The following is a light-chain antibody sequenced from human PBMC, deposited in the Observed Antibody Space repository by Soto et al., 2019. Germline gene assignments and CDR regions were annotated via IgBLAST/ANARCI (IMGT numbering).Light chain of an antibody. CDR1: GSNIGSNA. CDR3: ATWDDSLNGYV. CDR2: TNS. V-gene: IGLV1-44*01. J-gene: IGLJ1*01. Sequence: QSVLTQPPSASGTPGQRITISCSGSGSNIGSNAVTWYQQLPRTAPKLLIYTNSQRPSGVPDRFSGSKSGTSASLAISGLRSGDEADYYCATWDDSLNGYVFGTGTQLTVL.